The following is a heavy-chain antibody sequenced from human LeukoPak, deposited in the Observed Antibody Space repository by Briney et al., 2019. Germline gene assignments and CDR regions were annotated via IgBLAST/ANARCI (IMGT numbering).Heavy chain of an antibody. CDR3: AREVASSSWLT. CDR1: GFTFSSYA. CDR2: ISYDGSNK. Sequence: GGSLRLSCAASGFTFSSYAMHWVRQAPGKGLEWVAVISYDGSNKYYADSVKGRFTISRDNSKNTLYLQMNSLRAEDTAVYYCAREVASSSWLTWGQGTLVTVSS. V-gene: IGHV3-30-3*01. J-gene: IGHJ5*02. D-gene: IGHD6-13*01.